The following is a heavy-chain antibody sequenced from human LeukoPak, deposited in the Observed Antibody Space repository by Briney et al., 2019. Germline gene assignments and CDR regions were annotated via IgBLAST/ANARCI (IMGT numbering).Heavy chain of an antibody. V-gene: IGHV3-33*06. J-gene: IGHJ4*02. D-gene: IGHD3-22*01. CDR2: IWYDGSNK. CDR1: GFTFSSYG. Sequence: GGSLRLSCAASGFTFSSYGMHWVRQAPGKGLEWVAVIWYDGSNKYYADSVKGRFTISRDNSKNTLYLQMNSLRAEDTAVYYCAKEGSGYYYGEGDFDYWGQGTLVTVSS. CDR3: AKEGSGYYYGEGDFDY.